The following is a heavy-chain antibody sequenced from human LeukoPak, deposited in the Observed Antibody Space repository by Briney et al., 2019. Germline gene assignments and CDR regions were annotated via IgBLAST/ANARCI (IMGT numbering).Heavy chain of an antibody. Sequence: SETLSLTCAAYGGSFSGYYWSWIRQPPGKGLEWIGEINHSGSTNYNPSLKSRVTISVDTSKNQFSLKLSSVTAADTAVYYCAREGDRSFDYWGQGTLVTVSS. V-gene: IGHV4-34*01. CDR3: AREGDRSFDY. CDR1: GGSFSGYY. D-gene: IGHD3-16*01. CDR2: INHSGST. J-gene: IGHJ4*02.